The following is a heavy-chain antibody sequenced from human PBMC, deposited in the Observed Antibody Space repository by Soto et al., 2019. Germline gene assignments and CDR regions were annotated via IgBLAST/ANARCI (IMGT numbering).Heavy chain of an antibody. CDR1: GFTFSSYA. D-gene: IGHD2-21*02. CDR3: AKDLDRGTSGDWINNWFDP. J-gene: IGHJ5*02. Sequence: PGGSLRLSCAASGFTFSSYAMSWVRQAPGKGLEWVSAISGSGGSTYYADSVKGRFPISRDNSKNTLYLQMNSLRAEDTAVYYCAKDLDRGTSGDWINNWFDPWGQGTLVTVSS. V-gene: IGHV3-23*01. CDR2: ISGSGGST.